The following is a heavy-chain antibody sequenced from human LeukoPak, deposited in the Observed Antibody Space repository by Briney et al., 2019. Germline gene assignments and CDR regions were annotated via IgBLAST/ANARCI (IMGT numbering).Heavy chain of an antibody. CDR2: INPSGGST. V-gene: IGHV1-46*01. J-gene: IGHJ4*02. CDR1: GYTFTSYY. CDR3: AREIATTGDFDY. D-gene: IGHD6-13*01. Sequence: ASVKVSCKASGYTFTSYYMHWVRQTPGQGLEWMGIINPSGGSTSYAQKSQGRVTMTRDTSTSTVYMELSSLRSENTAVYYCAREIATTGDFDYWGQGPLVTVSP.